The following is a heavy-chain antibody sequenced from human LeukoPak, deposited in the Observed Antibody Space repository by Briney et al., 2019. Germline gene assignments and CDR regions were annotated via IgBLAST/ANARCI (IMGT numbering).Heavy chain of an antibody. J-gene: IGHJ4*02. CDR2: ISSSSSYI. Sequence: GGSLRLSCAASGFTFSSYSMNWVRQAPGKGLEWVSFISSSSSYIYYADSVKGRFTISRDNAKNSLYLQMNSLRAEDTAVYYCARDSNWNGADYWGQGTLVTVSS. CDR3: ARDSNWNGADY. V-gene: IGHV3-21*01. CDR1: GFTFSSYS. D-gene: IGHD1-20*01.